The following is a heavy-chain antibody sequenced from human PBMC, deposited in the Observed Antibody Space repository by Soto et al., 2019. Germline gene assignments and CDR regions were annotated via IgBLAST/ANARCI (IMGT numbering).Heavy chain of an antibody. CDR1: GGTFSSYA. Sequence: QVQLVQSGAEVKKPGSSVKVSCKASGGTFSSYAISWVRQAPGQGLEWMGGIIPIFGTANYAQKFQGRVTITADKSTSTAYMELSSLRSEDTAVYYCARVDCSGGSCYLVAFDIWGQGTMVTVSS. CDR3: ARVDCSGGSCYLVAFDI. V-gene: IGHV1-69*14. CDR2: IIPIFGTA. J-gene: IGHJ3*02. D-gene: IGHD2-15*01.